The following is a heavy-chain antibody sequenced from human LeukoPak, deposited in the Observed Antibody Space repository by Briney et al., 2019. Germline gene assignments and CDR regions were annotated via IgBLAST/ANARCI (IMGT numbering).Heavy chain of an antibody. CDR1: GFTFGDYA. J-gene: IGHJ4*02. CDR2: IRDKAYGGTT. D-gene: IGHD2/OR15-2a*01. CDR3: TLLNTPFDY. V-gene: IGHV3-49*04. Sequence: PGRSLGLSCTASGFTFGDYAMTWVRQAPGKGLEWVGFIRDKAYGGTTEYAASVKGRFTISRDDSKSIAYLQMNSLKTEDTAVYYCTLLNTPFDYWGQGTLVTVSS.